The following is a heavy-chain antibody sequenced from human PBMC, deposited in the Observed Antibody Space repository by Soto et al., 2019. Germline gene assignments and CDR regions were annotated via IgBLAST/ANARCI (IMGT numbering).Heavy chain of an antibody. CDR3: ASIAAAAADAFDI. J-gene: IGHJ3*02. D-gene: IGHD6-13*01. CDR1: GFTFSSYS. Sequence: GGSLRLSCAASGFTFSSYSMNWVRQAPGKGLEWVSSISSSSSYIYYADSVKGRFTISRDNAKNSLYLQMNSLRAEDTAVYYCASIAAAAADAFDIWGQGTMVTVSS. CDR2: ISSSSSYI. V-gene: IGHV3-21*01.